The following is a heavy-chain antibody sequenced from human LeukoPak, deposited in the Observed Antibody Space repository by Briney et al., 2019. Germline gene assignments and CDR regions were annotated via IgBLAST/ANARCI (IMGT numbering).Heavy chain of an antibody. J-gene: IGHJ5*02. D-gene: IGHD3-22*01. CDR2: ISYDGSDK. CDR3: AKDDYYDSSGDPNWFDP. Sequence: GGSLRLSCAASGFTFSSYGMHWVRQAPGKGLEWVAVISYDGSDKYYADSVRGGFTISRGNSKNTLYLQMNSLRAEDTAVYFCAKDDYYDSSGDPNWFDPWGQGTLVTVSS. V-gene: IGHV3-30*18. CDR1: GFTFSSYG.